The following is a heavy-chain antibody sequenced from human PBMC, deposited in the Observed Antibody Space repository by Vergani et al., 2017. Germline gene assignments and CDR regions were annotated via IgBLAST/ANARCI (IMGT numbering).Heavy chain of an antibody. D-gene: IGHD3-22*01. V-gene: IGHV1-69*08. Sequence: QVQLVQSGAEVKKPGSSVKVSCKASGGTFSSYTISWVRQAPGQGLEWMGRIIPILGIANYAQKFQGRVTITADTSTSTAYMELSSLRSEDTAVYYCAREEFPYESSRSDVVPYYGMDVWGQGTTVTVSS. J-gene: IGHJ6*02. CDR2: IIPILGIA. CDR1: GGTFSSYT. CDR3: AREEFPYESSRSDVVPYYGMDV.